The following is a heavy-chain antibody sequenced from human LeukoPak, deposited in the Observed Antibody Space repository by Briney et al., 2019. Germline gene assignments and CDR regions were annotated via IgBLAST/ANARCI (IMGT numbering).Heavy chain of an antibody. D-gene: IGHD2-21*02. CDR2: IYYSGST. V-gene: IGHV4-59*01. J-gene: IGHJ6*03. Sequence: SETLSLTCTVSGGSISSYYWSWIRQPPGKGLEWIGYIYYSGSTNYNPSLKSRLTIAVDTSKNQFSLKLSSVTAADTAVYYCATYGGDSVSYYYHMDVWGTGTTVTVSS. CDR3: ATYGGDSVSYYYHMDV. CDR1: GGSISSYY.